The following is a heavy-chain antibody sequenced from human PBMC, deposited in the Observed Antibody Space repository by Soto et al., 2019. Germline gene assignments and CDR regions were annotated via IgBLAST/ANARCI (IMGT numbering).Heavy chain of an antibody. J-gene: IGHJ6*02. Sequence: EVQLVESGGGLVQPGGSLRLSCAASGFTFSSYSMNWVRQAPGKGLEWVSYITTSSSTIYYADSVKGRFTISRDNAKNSLYLQMNSLRAEDTAVYYCAVFRTGSGGRYYYGMAVWGQGTTVTVSS. CDR1: GFTFSSYS. CDR2: ITTSSSTI. D-gene: IGHD2-15*01. V-gene: IGHV3-48*01. CDR3: AVFRTGSGGRYYYGMAV.